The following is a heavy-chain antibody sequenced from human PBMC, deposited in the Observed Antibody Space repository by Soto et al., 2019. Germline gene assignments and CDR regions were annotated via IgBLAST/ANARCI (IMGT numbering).Heavy chain of an antibody. Sequence: QVQLVQSGAEVKKPGSSVKVSCKASGGTLSIYGSSWVRQAPGQGLEWMGGTIPIFGTPNYAQKFQGRVTITADKSTSTAYMELSSLISEDTAVYYCASPYTSSFAFDIWGQGTVVTVSS. J-gene: IGHJ3*02. CDR1: GGTLSIYG. CDR3: ASPYTSSFAFDI. CDR2: TIPIFGTP. D-gene: IGHD6-6*01. V-gene: IGHV1-69*06.